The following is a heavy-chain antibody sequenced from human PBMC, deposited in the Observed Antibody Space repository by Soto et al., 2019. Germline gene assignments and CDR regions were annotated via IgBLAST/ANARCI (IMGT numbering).Heavy chain of an antibody. J-gene: IGHJ4*02. V-gene: IGHV3-72*01. D-gene: IGHD3-22*01. CDR3: VRDSSRYSFDF. CDR2: MRRKSNGYTV. Sequence: GGSLRLSCEGSGFPFGDRIMDWVPQAPGKGLEWVARMRRKSNGYTVEYAASVRGRFTISRDDSKSSLYLQMTSLKIEDTAVYYCVRDSSRYSFDFWGQGTRVTVSS. CDR1: GFPFGDRI.